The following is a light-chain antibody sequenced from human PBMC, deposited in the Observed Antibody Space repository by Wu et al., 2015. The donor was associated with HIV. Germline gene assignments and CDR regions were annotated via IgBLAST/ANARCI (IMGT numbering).Light chain of an antibody. CDR2: AAS. CDR1: RALVI. V-gene: IGKV1-27*01. CDR3: QKYNTAPWT. J-gene: IGKJ1*01. Sequence: VETRVTTHLPGEVRALVIFSPGIRQKPGNLPKVLIYAASTLSIRVPSRFSGSGSGTDFTLTISSLQPEDVATYYCQKYNTAPWTFGPRDQGGNET.